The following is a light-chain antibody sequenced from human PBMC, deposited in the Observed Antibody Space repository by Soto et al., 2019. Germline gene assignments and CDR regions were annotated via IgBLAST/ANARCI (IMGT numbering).Light chain of an antibody. CDR1: QSISSY. CDR3: QQSYSTPQVT. J-gene: IGKJ2*01. V-gene: IGKV1-39*01. CDR2: AAS. Sequence: DIQMTQSPSSLSASVGDRVTITCRASQSISSYLNWYQQKQGKAPKLLIYAASSLQSGVPSRFSGSGSGTDFPLTISSLQPEDFATYYCQQSYSTPQVTFGQGTKLEIK.